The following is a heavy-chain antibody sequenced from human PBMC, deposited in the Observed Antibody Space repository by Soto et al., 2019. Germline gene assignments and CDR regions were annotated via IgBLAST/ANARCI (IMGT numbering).Heavy chain of an antibody. D-gene: IGHD6-19*01. CDR1: GGTFSSYA. CDR2: IIPIFGTA. CDR3: ARDATGYSSGHYYHYYGMDV. J-gene: IGHJ6*02. Sequence: VKVSCKASGGTFSSYAISWVRQAPGQGLEWMGGIIPIFGTANNAQKFQGRVTITADESTSTAYMELSSLRSEDTAVYYCARDATGYSSGHYYHYYGMDVWGQGTTVTVSS. V-gene: IGHV1-69*13.